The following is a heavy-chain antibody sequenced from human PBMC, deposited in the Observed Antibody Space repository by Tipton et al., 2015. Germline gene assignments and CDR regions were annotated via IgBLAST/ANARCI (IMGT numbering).Heavy chain of an antibody. J-gene: IGHJ5*02. CDR3: ARATIFGFDP. CDR1: GGSISSSTYY. CDR2: IYYGGFT. D-gene: IGHD3-3*01. V-gene: IGHV4-39*01. Sequence: TLSLTCTVSGGSISSSTYYWGWIRQPPGKGLEWIGSIYYGGFTYYNPSLESRVTMSVDTSKNQFSLMLRSVTAADTAVYYCARATIFGFDPWGQGTPVTDSS.